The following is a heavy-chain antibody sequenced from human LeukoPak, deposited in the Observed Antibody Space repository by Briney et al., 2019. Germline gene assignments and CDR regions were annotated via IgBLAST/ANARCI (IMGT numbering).Heavy chain of an antibody. CDR1: GDSVSSGSSY. V-gene: IGHV4-39*01. CDR2: MYYSGST. D-gene: IGHD3-10*01. CDR3: ARHYYGSGNHYYYMDV. Sequence: SETLSLTCTVSGDSVSSGSSYWGRIRQPLGKGLEWIGSMYYSGSTYYNPSLKSRVTISVDTSKNQFSLKLSSVTAADTAVYCCARHYYGSGNHYYYMDVWGKGATVTVSS. J-gene: IGHJ6*03.